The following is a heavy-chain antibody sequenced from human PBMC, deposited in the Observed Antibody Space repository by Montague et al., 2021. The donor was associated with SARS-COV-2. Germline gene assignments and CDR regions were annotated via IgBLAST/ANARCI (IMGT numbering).Heavy chain of an antibody. V-gene: IGHV4-34*01. CDR1: GGSFSGYY. CDR2: INHSGST. CDR3: ARGSTVTHY. J-gene: IGHJ4*02. Sequence: SETLSLTCAVYGGSFSGYYWGWIRQPPGKGLEWIGEINHSGSTNXDPSLKSRVTISVDTSKNQFSLKLSSVTAADTAVYYCARGSTVTHYWGQGTLVTVSS. D-gene: IGHD4-17*01.